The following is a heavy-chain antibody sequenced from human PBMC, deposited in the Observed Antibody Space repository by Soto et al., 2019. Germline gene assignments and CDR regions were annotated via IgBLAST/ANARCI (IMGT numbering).Heavy chain of an antibody. J-gene: IGHJ6*02. CDR2: INHSGST. CDR1: GGSFSGYY. V-gene: IGHV4-34*01. CDR3: ARRLSGRYPDQGRYYYYYYGKDF. D-gene: IGHD1-26*01. Sequence: SETLSLTCAVYGGSFSGYYWSWTRQPPGKGLEWIGEINHSGSTNYNPSLKRRVTISLDTSKNQFYLNLCSVTAGDTAVYYCARRLSGRYPDQGRYYYYYYGKDFWGQGTTVTVSS.